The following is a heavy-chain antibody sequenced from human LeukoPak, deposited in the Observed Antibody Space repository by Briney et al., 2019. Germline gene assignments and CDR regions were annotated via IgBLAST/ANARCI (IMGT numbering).Heavy chain of an antibody. V-gene: IGHV1-2*02. J-gene: IGHJ4*02. CDR3: TRGGPEGSGYSYGSHDY. Sequence: GASVKVSCKASGFTVTGYYMHWVRQAPGQGLEWMGWINPNSGATNYAQKFQGRVTMTRDTSISTVYMVLSRLRSDDTAVYYCTRGGPEGSGYSYGSHDYWGQGTLVTVSS. CDR2: INPNSGAT. CDR1: GFTVTGYY. D-gene: IGHD5-18*01.